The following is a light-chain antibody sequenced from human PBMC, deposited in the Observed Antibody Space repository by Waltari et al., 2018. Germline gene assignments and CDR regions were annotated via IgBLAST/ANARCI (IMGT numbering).Light chain of an antibody. Sequence: QPALTQPASLSGPPGQSITISCTGSSRDVGRSYLVSWYQQRPGKAPKLIIYAVTKRPSGVSHRFSGSKSGNTASLTISGLQAEDEADYYCCSYAGSSTSSVVFGGGTKVIVL. CDR3: CSYAGSSTSSVV. J-gene: IGLJ1*01. CDR2: AVT. V-gene: IGLV2-23*02. CDR1: SRDVGRSYL.